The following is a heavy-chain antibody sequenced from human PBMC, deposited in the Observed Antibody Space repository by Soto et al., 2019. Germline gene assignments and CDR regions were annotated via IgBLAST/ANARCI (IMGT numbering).Heavy chain of an antibody. D-gene: IGHD2-15*01. CDR3: ARAKDIVVVVAATAYYYYGMDV. CDR2: IIPIFGTA. Sequence: ASVKVSCKASGGTFSSYAISWVRQAPGQGLEWMGGIIPIFGTANYAQKFQGRVTITADESTSTAYMELSSLRSEDTAVYYCARAKDIVVVVAATAYYYYGMDVWGQGTTVTVSS. V-gene: IGHV1-69*13. J-gene: IGHJ6*02. CDR1: GGTFSSYA.